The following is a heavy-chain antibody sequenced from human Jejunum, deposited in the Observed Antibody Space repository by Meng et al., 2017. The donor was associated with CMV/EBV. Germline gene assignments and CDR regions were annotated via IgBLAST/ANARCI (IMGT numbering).Heavy chain of an antibody. V-gene: IGHV3-21*01. J-gene: IGHJ4*02. D-gene: IGHD1-26*01. CDR2: ISISSFM. Sequence: AAAGFTFSNYRMNWVRQAPGKGLEWVSSISISSFMYYADSVKGRFTISRDNAKNSLYLQMNSLRAEDTAVYYCARVFKGGNYFDYWGQGTQVTVSS. CDR3: ARVFKGGNYFDY. CDR1: GFTFSNYR.